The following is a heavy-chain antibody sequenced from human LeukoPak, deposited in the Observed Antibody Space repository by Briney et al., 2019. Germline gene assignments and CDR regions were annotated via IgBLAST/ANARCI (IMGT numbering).Heavy chain of an antibody. D-gene: IGHD3-22*01. CDR2: IYYSGST. V-gene: IGHV4-59*08. CDR3: ARSRYSYGWYYYDSSGYQLFDY. Sequence: SETLSLTCTVSGGSISSYYWSWIRQPPGKGLEWIGYIYYSGSTNYNPSLKSRVTISVDTSKNQFSLKLSSVTAADTAVYNCARSRYSYGWYYYDSSGYQLFDYWGQGTLVTVSS. J-gene: IGHJ4*02. CDR1: GGSISSYY.